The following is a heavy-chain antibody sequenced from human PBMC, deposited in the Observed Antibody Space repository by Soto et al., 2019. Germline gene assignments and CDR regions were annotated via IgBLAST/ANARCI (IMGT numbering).Heavy chain of an antibody. CDR2: IYYSGST. J-gene: IGHJ4*02. CDR1: GGSISSGGYY. Sequence: QVQLQESGPGLVKPSQTLSLTCTVSGGSISSGGYYWSWLRQHPGKGLEWIGYIYYSGSTYYNPSLKSRGTLSVDASKNQFSLKLSSVTAADTAVYYCARVGITGNKLDYWGQGTLVTVSS. CDR3: ARVGITGNKLDY. D-gene: IGHD1-20*01. V-gene: IGHV4-31*03.